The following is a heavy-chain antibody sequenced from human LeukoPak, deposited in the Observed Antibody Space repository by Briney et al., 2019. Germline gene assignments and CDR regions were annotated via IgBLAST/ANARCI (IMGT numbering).Heavy chain of an antibody. D-gene: IGHD3-10*01. CDR2: ISNSATHI. V-gene: IGHV3-21*01. Sequence: GGSLRLSCAASGFTFSTYYMHWVRQAPGRRLEWVSSISNSATHIYCAASIRGRFTISRDDAKNSLSLQMNSLRAEDTAIYYCARGSSKNYWIGGSYMDVWGLGTPVTVSS. CDR3: ARGSSKNYWIGGSYMDV. CDR1: GFTFSTYY. J-gene: IGHJ6*03.